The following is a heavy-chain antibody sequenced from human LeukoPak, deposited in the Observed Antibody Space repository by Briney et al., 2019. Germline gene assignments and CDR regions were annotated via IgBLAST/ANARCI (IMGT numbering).Heavy chain of an antibody. V-gene: IGHV1-69*13. CDR3: TTRACHAGGCSSSFYYYYGLHF. CDR2: IIPIFGTA. D-gene: IGHD3-16*01. J-gene: IGHJ6*02. CDR1: GNSISNYA. Sequence: SVKVSCKASGNSISNYAVSWVRQAPGQGFEWMGGIIPIFGTADYAQKFQGRVTITADQSTSTTYMALSSLKSEDTATYYCTTRACHAGGCSSSFYYYYGLHFWGQGTTVSASS.